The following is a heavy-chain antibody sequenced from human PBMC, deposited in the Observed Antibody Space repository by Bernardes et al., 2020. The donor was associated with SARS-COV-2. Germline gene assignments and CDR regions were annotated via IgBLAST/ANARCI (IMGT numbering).Heavy chain of an antibody. CDR3: ARGFDY. Sequence: SETLSLSCTVSGGSIRSYYWSWIRQPPGKGLEWIGYIYYSGSTNYNPSLKSRVTISVDTSKNQFSLKLSSVTAADTAVYYCARGFDYWGQGTLVTVSS. CDR1: GGSIRSYY. J-gene: IGHJ4*02. CDR2: IYYSGST. V-gene: IGHV4-59*01.